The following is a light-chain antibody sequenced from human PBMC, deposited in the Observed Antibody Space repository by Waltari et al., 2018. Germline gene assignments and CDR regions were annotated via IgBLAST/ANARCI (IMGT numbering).Light chain of an antibody. J-gene: IGKJ3*01. CDR3: QQRSNWPGT. V-gene: IGKV3-11*01. CDR2: DAS. CDR1: HSVGSH. Sequence: ENVLTQSPATLSLSPGERATLSCRASHSVGSHLAWYQQKPGQAPRLLIYDASNRATGIPARFSGSGSETDFTLIISGVEPEDFAVYYCQQRSNWPGTFGPGTKVDIK.